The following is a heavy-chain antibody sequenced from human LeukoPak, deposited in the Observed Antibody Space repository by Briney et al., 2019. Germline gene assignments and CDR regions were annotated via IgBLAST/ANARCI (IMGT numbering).Heavy chain of an antibody. CDR2: ISAYNGNT. Sequence: GASVKVPCKASGYTFTSYGISWVRQAPGQGLEWMGWISAYNGNTNYAQKFQGRVTMTRDTSTSTVYMELSSLRSEDTAVYYCARAGRWYKEESGYYFDYWGQGTLVTVSS. V-gene: IGHV1-18*01. J-gene: IGHJ4*02. CDR1: GYTFTSYG. D-gene: IGHD4-23*01. CDR3: ARAGRWYKEESGYYFDY.